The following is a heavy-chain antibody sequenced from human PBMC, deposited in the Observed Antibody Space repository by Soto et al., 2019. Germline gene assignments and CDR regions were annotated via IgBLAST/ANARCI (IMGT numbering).Heavy chain of an antibody. CDR2: ISGSGDYT. D-gene: IGHD2-15*01. CDR1: GFTFSSYA. V-gene: IGHV3-23*01. J-gene: IGHJ5*02. Sequence: EVQLLESGGGLVQPGESLRLSCAASGFTFSSYAMTWVRQAPGKGLEWVSSISGSGDYTYFADSVEGRFTISRDNSKDNLYLQMSSLRVEDTAIYYCAKDSRSHPQGWFDPWGQGTLVTVSS. CDR3: AKDSRSHPQGWFDP.